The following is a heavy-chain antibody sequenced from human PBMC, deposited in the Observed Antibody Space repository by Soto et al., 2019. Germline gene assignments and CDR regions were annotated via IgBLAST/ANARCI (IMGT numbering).Heavy chain of an antibody. J-gene: IGHJ4*02. CDR1: GYTFTSYY. D-gene: IGHD3-3*01. CDR2: INPSGGST. V-gene: IGHV1-46*01. Sequence: ASVKVSCKASGYTFTSYYMHCVRQAPGQVLEWMGIINPSGGSTSYAQKFQGRVTMTRDTSTSTVYMELSSLRSEDTAVYYCARVSSRRINVLRFLEWLDFDYWGQGTLVTVSS. CDR3: ARVSSRRINVLRFLEWLDFDY.